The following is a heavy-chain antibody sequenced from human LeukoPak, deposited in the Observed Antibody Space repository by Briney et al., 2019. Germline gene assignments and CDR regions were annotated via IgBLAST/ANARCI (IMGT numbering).Heavy chain of an antibody. CDR3: AARKDDSDV. Sequence: PGGSLRLSCVASGFTFTNYAMSWVRQAPGKGLEWVSAVCGSGEKTLYADSMKGRFTISRDNSRNTVYLQMNSLRAEDTAVYYCAARKDDSDVWGQGTMVTVSS. CDR1: GFTFTNYA. D-gene: IGHD2-15*01. J-gene: IGHJ3*01. V-gene: IGHV3-23*01. CDR2: VCGSGEKT.